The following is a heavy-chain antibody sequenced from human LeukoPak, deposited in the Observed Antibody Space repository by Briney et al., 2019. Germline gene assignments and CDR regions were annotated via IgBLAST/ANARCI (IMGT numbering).Heavy chain of an antibody. D-gene: IGHD2-2*02. CDR2: ISSDSIYI. V-gene: IGHV3-21*01. J-gene: IGHJ3*02. CDR1: EFTFNIYS. Sequence: PGGSLRLSCAASEFTFNIYSMNWVRQAPGKGLERVSSISSDSIYIYYVDSVKGRFTISRDNAKNSLYLQMNSLRAEDTAVYYCARAYCSTSSCSTPDGLDIWGQGTLVTVSS. CDR3: ARAYCSTSSCSTPDGLDI.